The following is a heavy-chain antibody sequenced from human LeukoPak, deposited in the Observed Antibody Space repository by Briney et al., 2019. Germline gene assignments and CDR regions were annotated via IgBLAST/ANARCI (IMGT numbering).Heavy chain of an antibody. J-gene: IGHJ6*02. Sequence: GGSLRLSCTASGFTFGDYAMSWFRQAPGKGLEWVGFIRSKAYGGTTEYAASVKGRFTISRDDSKSIAYLQMNSLKTEDTAVYYCTRDYRDCSGGSCYSWNGMDVWGQGTTVTVSS. CDR2: IRSKAYGGTT. CDR3: TRDYRDCSGGSCYSWNGMDV. CDR1: GFTFGDYA. D-gene: IGHD2-15*01. V-gene: IGHV3-49*03.